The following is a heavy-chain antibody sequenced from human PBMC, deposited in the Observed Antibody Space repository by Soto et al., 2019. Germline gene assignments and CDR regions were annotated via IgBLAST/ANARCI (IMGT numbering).Heavy chain of an antibody. D-gene: IGHD3-10*01. CDR3: ARSHYYARFDAVDI. J-gene: IGHJ3*02. V-gene: IGHV1-69*13. CDR2: IFPIFGTA. Sequence: SVKVSCKASGGTFSSYAFSWVRHAPGQGLEWMGGIFPIFGTANYAQNFQGIFTITADDSTSTSYMEVSSLRSEDAAVYYCARSHYYARFDAVDIWGQGKLVTV. CDR1: GGTFSSYA.